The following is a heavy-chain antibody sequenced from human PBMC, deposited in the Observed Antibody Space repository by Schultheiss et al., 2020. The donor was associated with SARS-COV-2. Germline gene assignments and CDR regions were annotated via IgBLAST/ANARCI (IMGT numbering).Heavy chain of an antibody. CDR1: GGSISSYY. D-gene: IGHD4-11*01. CDR3: ARERGAYSNYVDY. J-gene: IGHJ4*02. CDR2: ICYSGST. Sequence: SETLSLTCTVSGGSISSYYWSWIRQPPGKGLEWIGYICYSGSTNYNPSLKSRVTISVDTSKNQFSLKLSSVTAADTAVYYSARERGAYSNYVDYWGQGTLVTVSS. V-gene: IGHV4-59*01.